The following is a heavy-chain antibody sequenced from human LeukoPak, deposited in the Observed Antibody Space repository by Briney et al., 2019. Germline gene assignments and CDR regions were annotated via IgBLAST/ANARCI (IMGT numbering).Heavy chain of an antibody. V-gene: IGHV3-21*01. CDR3: ARDPTVVTPEYFQH. J-gene: IGHJ1*01. CDR2: ISSSSSYI. CDR1: GFTFSSYS. D-gene: IGHD4-23*01. Sequence: GGSLRLSCAASGFTFSSYSMNWVRQAPGKGLEWVSSISSSSSYIYYADSVEGRFTISGDNAKNSLYLQMNSLRAEDTAVYYCARDPTVVTPEYFQHWGQGTLVTVSS.